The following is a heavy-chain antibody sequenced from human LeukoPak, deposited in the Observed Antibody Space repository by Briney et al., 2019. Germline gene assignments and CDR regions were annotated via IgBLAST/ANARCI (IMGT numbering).Heavy chain of an antibody. Sequence: SETLSLTCTVSGYSISSAYYWGWIRQPPGKGLEWIGSIYHSGSTYYNPSLKSRVTISVDTSKNHFSLELGSVTAADTAMYYCARQLADSSGYSIDYWGQGTLVTVSS. V-gene: IGHV4-38-2*02. CDR3: ARQLADSSGYSIDY. CDR2: IYHSGST. D-gene: IGHD3-22*01. CDR1: GYSISSAYY. J-gene: IGHJ4*02.